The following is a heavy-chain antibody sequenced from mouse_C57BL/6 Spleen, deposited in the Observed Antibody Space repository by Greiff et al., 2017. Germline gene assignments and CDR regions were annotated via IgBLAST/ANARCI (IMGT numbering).Heavy chain of an antibody. CDR3: ERDRGSSPPYFDY. Sequence: QVQLKQSGPELVKPGASVKISCKASGYAFSSSWMNWVKQRPGKGLEWIGRIYPGDGDTNYNGKFKGKATLTADKSSGTAYMQLSSLTSEDSEVYFCERDRGSSPPYFDYWGQGTTLTVSS. V-gene: IGHV1-82*01. J-gene: IGHJ2*01. CDR2: IYPGDGDT. D-gene: IGHD1-1*01. CDR1: GYAFSSSW.